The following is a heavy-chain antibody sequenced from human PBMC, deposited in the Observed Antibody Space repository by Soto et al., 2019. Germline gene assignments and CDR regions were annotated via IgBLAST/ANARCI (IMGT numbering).Heavy chain of an antibody. J-gene: IGHJ4*02. D-gene: IGHD6-19*01. V-gene: IGHV4-30-2*01. CDR2: TYHSGNP. CDR1: GDTISTRGYP. Sequence: SETLSLPCAVSGDTISTRGYPWAWIRQTPGKPLEWIGHTYHSGNPYYNPSLKSRVIISVDRSKNQFSLKLSSVTAADTAVYYCATQILPFFGSSGFEYWGQGTLVTGTS. CDR3: ATQILPFFGSSGFEY.